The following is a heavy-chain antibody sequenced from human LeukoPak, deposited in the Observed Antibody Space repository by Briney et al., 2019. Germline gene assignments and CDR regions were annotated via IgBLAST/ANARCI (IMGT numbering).Heavy chain of an antibody. CDR2: INSDGSST. V-gene: IGHV3-74*01. J-gene: IGHJ4*02. CDR1: GFTFSTYW. CDR3: ATSSDTAMVFDY. D-gene: IGHD5-18*01. Sequence: PGGSLRLSCAASGFTFSTYWMHWVRQAPGKGLVWVSRINSDGSSTSYADSVKGRSTISRDNAKNTLYLQMNSLRAEDTAVYYCATSSDTAMVFDYWGQGTLVTVS.